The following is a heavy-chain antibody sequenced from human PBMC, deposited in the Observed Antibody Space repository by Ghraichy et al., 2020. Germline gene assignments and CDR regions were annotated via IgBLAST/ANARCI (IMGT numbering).Heavy chain of an antibody. CDR3: VREGYSSGRAPALDY. V-gene: IGHV3-64*02. CDR1: GFTFSTYV. CDR2: ISINGDAT. D-gene: IGHD6-19*01. Sequence: GGSLRLSCAVSGFTFSTYVMHWVRQTPGKGLEYVSAISINGDATFYADSVKGRFTISRDNSRNTLYLQMGSLRDDDMAVYYCVREGYSSGRAPALDYWGQGTLVTVSS. J-gene: IGHJ4*02.